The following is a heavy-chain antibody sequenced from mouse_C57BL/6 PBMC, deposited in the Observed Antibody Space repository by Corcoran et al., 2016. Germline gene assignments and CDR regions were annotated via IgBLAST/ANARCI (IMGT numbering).Heavy chain of an antibody. CDR1: GYTFTGYW. Sequence: QVQLQQSGAELMKPGASVKLSCKATGYTFTGYWIEWVKQRPGHGLEWIGEILPGSGSTNYNAKFKGKATFTADTSSNTAYMQLSSLTTEDSAIYYCARRAVVATRYFDVWGTGTTVTVSS. J-gene: IGHJ1*03. V-gene: IGHV1-9*01. CDR2: ILPGSGST. CDR3: ARRAVVATRYFDV. D-gene: IGHD1-1*01.